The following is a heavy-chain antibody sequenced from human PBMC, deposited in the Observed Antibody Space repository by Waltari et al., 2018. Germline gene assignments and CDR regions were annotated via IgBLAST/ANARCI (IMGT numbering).Heavy chain of an antibody. Sequence: EVQLVESGGGLVQPGGSLRLSCAASGFTFSSYEMNWVRQAPGKGLEWVSYMSRSVSTIYYADSVKGRFTISRDNSKNTLYLQMNSLRAEDTAVYYCAKDTTIAAVAGTLDYWGQGTLVTVSS. J-gene: IGHJ4*02. V-gene: IGHV3-48*03. CDR2: MSRSVSTI. CDR1: GFTFSSYE. CDR3: AKDTTIAAVAGTLDY. D-gene: IGHD6-19*01.